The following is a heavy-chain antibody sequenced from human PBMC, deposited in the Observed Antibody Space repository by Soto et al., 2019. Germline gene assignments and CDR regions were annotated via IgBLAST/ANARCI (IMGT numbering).Heavy chain of an antibody. CDR2: IYKSATT. J-gene: IGHJ5*01. Sequence: SETLSLTCSVSGDSISNLDYFWAWIRQPPGQALEYIGYIYKSATTYYNPSFESRVAISVETSKSQFSLNVTSVTAADTAVYFCARGRYCLTGRCFPNWFDSWGQGALVTVSS. CDR1: GDSISNLDYF. CDR3: ARGRYCLTGRCFPNWFDS. D-gene: IGHD7-27*01. V-gene: IGHV4-30-4*01.